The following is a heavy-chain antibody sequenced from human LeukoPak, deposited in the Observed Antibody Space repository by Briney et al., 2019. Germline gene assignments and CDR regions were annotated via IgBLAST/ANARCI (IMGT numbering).Heavy chain of an antibody. V-gene: IGHV4-31*03. CDR2: IYYSGST. Sequence: SETLSLTCTVSGGSISSGGYYWSWIRQHPGKGLEWIGYIYYSGSTYYNPSLKSRDTISVDTSKNQFSLKLSSVTAADTAVYYCARFSIYYFDYWGQGTLVTVSS. CDR3: ARFSIYYFDY. D-gene: IGHD3-3*02. CDR1: GGSISSGGYY. J-gene: IGHJ4*02.